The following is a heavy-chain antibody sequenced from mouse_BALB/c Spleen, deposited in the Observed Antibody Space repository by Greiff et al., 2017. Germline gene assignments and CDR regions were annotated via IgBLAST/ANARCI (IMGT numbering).Heavy chain of an antibody. Sequence: EVMLVESGGGLVQPGGSRKLSCAASGFTFSSFGMHWVRQAPEKGLEWVAYISSGSSTIYYADTVKGRFTISRDNPKNTLFLQMTSLRSEDTAMYYCASIYYDYAMDYWGQGTSVTVSS. J-gene: IGHJ4*01. V-gene: IGHV5-17*02. D-gene: IGHD2-4*01. CDR1: GFTFSSFG. CDR2: ISSGSSTI. CDR3: ASIYYDYAMDY.